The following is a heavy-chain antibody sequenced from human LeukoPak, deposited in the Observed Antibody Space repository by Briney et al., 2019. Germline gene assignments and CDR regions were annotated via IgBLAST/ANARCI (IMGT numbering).Heavy chain of an antibody. J-gene: IGHJ4*02. Sequence: PSETLSLTCTVSGGSISSYYWSWIRQPAGEGLEWIGRIYTSGSTNYNPSLKSRVTMSVDTSKNQFSLKLSSVTAADTAVYYCARETGYYGSGSGIDYWGQGTLVTVSS. CDR2: IYTSGST. D-gene: IGHD3-10*01. V-gene: IGHV4-4*07. CDR1: GGSISSYY. CDR3: ARETGYYGSGSGIDY.